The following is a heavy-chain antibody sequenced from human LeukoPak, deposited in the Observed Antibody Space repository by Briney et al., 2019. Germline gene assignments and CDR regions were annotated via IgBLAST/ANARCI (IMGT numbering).Heavy chain of an antibody. CDR2: ISGSGGST. Sequence: GGSLRLSCAASGFPFSSYAMSWVRQAPGKGLEWVSAISGSGGSTYYADSVKGRFTISRDNSKNTLYLQMNSLRAEDTAVYYCAKGTSSTSCYSLDYWGQGTLVTVSS. D-gene: IGHD2-2*02. J-gene: IGHJ4*02. CDR1: GFPFSSYA. CDR3: AKGTSSTSCYSLDY. V-gene: IGHV3-23*01.